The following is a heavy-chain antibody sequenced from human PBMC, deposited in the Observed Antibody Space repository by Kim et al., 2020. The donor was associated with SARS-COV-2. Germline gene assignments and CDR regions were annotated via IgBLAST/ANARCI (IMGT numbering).Heavy chain of an antibody. CDR3: VKGPWTSRSPPGH. Sequence: GGSLRLSCAASGFTVSTYAMSWVRQAPGKGLEWVSEVFGSGDTTYYADSVKGRFTISRDSSHNTLYLQMNSLRAEDTAVYYCVKGPWTSRSPPGHWGQG. CDR1: GFTVSTYA. CDR2: VFGSGDTT. V-gene: IGHV3-23*01. D-gene: IGHD3-10*01. J-gene: IGHJ1*01.